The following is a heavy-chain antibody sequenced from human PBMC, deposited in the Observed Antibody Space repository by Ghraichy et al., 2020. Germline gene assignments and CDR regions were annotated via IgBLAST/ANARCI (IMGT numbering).Heavy chain of an antibody. CDR1: GGSISSYY. J-gene: IGHJ6*03. CDR3: ARDHTYYYDSSGYPGYYMDV. Sequence: SETLSLTCTVSGGSISSYYWSWIRQPPGKGLEWIGYIYYSGSTNYNPSLKSRVTISVDTSKNQFSLKLSSVTAADTAVYYCARDHTYYYDSSGYPGYYMDVWGKGTTVTVSS. V-gene: IGHV4-59*01. D-gene: IGHD3-22*01. CDR2: IYYSGST.